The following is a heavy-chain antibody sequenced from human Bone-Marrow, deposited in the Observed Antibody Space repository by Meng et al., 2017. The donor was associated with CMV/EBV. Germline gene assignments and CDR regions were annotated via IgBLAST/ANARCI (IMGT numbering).Heavy chain of an antibody. CDR2: ISGSGGST. J-gene: IGHJ6*02. V-gene: IGHV3-23*01. D-gene: IGHD3-9*01. CDR1: GFTFSSYS. Sequence: GESLKISCAASGFTFSSYSMNWARQARGKGLEWVSAISGSGGSTYYTDSARGRFTISRDNSKNTLYLQMNSLRGEDTAVYYCAKDKIMTETQPRATYGLDVWGPGTTVTVSS. CDR3: AKDKIMTETQPRATYGLDV.